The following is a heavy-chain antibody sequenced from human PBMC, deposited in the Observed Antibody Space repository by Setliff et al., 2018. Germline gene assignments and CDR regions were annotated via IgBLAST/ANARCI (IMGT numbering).Heavy chain of an antibody. CDR2: IYSGGST. Sequence: GGSLRLSCAASGFTVSSNYMSWVRQAPGKGLEWVSVIYSGGSTYYADSVKGRFTISRDNVKNSLFLQMNSLRAEDTAVYYCARTLSSGWYGDSFDYWGQGTLVTVSS. D-gene: IGHD6-19*01. CDR3: ARTLSSGWYGDSFDY. V-gene: IGHV3-53*01. CDR1: GFTVSSNY. J-gene: IGHJ4*02.